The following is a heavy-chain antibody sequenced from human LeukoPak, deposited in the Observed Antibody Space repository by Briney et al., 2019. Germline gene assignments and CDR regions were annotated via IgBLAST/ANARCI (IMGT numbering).Heavy chain of an antibody. J-gene: IGHJ5*02. CDR3: VKGFGPLILDWFDP. CDR2: ISSNGGST. CDR1: GFTFSSYG. V-gene: IGHV3-64D*06. Sequence: QPGGSLRLSCAASGFTFSSYGMHWVRQAPGKGLEYVSAISSNGGSTYYADSVKGRFTISRDNSKNTLYLQMSSLRAEDTAVYYCVKGFGPLILDWFDPWGQGTLVTVSS. D-gene: IGHD3/OR15-3a*01.